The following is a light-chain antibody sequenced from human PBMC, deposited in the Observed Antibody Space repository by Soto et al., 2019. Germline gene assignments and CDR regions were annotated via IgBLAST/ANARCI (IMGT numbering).Light chain of an antibody. J-gene: IGLJ2*01. CDR3: MIWHSSAWV. CDR1: SGINVGTYR. V-gene: IGLV5-45*03. CDR2: YKSDSDK. Sequence: QLVLTQPSSLSASPGASASLTCTLRSGINVGTYRIYWYQQKPGSPPQYLLRYKSDSDKQQGSGVPSRFFGSKDASANAGILLISGLQSEDEADYYCMIWHSSAWVFGGGTKLTVL.